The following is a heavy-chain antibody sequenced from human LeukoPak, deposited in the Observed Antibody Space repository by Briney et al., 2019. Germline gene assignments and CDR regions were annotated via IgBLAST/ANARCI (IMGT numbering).Heavy chain of an antibody. V-gene: IGHV1-8*02. CDR1: GGTFSSYA. Sequence: ASVKVSCKASGGTFSSYAISWVRQATGQGLEWMGWMNPNSGNTGYAQKFQGRVTMTRNTSISTAYMELSSLRSEDTAVYYCARDILITPGWFDPWGQGTLVTVSS. D-gene: IGHD2/OR15-2a*01. CDR3: ARDILITPGWFDP. CDR2: MNPNSGNT. J-gene: IGHJ5*02.